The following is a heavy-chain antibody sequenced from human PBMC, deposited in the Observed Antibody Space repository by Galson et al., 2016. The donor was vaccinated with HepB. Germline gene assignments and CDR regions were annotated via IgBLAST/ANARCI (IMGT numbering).Heavy chain of an antibody. CDR2: ISNDGSTK. CDR3: ASRFCAHAVCYTLED. Sequence: SLRLSCAASRFTFSRYSLHWVRQAPGKGLEWVAAISNDGSTKYYADSVKGRFAISRDNSKNTVYLQMNSLRPEDTAVYNCASRFCAHAVCYTLEDWGQGTLVTVSS. J-gene: IGHJ4*02. V-gene: IGHV3-30*09. CDR1: RFTFSRYS. D-gene: IGHD2-8*01.